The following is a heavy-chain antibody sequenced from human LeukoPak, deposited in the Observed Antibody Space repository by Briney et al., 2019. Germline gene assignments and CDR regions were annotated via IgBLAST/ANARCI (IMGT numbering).Heavy chain of an antibody. CDR2: IYYSGST. J-gene: IGHJ4*02. CDR3: ARVGSPYGSGSYSVDY. V-gene: IGHV4-59*01. Sequence: SETLSLTCTVSGGSISSYYWSWIRQPPGKGLEWIGYIYYSGSTNYNPSLKSQVTISVDTSKNQFSLKLSFVTAADTAVYYCARVGSPYGSGSYSVDYWGQGTLVTVSS. CDR1: GGSISSYY. D-gene: IGHD3-10*01.